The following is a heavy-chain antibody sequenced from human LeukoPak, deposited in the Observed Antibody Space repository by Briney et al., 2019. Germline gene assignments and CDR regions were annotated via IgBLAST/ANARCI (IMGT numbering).Heavy chain of an antibody. D-gene: IGHD6-19*01. CDR2: IYHSGST. CDR1: GYSISSDCY. J-gene: IGHJ5*02. Sequence: SETLSLTCAVSGYSISSDCYWGGSRQPPGKGLERIGIIYHSGSTYYNPSLQSRVTISVDTSNNPFSLKLNSVTAADTAAYYCARNCTAMAGICNWFDPWGQGTLVTVSS. CDR3: ARNCTAMAGICNWFDP. V-gene: IGHV4-38-2*01.